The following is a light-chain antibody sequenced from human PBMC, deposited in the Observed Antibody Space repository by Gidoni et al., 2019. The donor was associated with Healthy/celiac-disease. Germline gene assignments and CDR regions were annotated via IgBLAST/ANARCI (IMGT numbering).Light chain of an antibody. V-gene: IGKV1-5*01. CDR2: DAS. Sequence: IQMTQSPSTLSASVGDRVTITCLASQSISSWLAWYQQKPGKAPKLLIYDASSLESGVPSRFSGSGSGTEFTLTISSLQPDDFATYYCQQYNSYALTFGGGTKVEIK. CDR3: QQYNSYALT. J-gene: IGKJ4*01. CDR1: QSISSW.